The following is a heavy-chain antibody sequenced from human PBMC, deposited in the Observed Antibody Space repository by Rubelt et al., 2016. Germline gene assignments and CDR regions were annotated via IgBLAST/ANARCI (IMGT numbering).Heavy chain of an antibody. CDR3: ARDQLAVYAFDI. D-gene: IGHD1-1*01. Sequence: QVQLVQSGAEVKKPGASVKVSCKASGYTFTSYGISWVRQAPGQGLEWMGWISAYDGNTNYAQKLKGRVTMTTDTSTGTGYMGLRSLGADETAVYVCARDQLAVYAFDIWGQGTMVTVSS. CDR2: ISAYDGNT. CDR1: GYTFTSYG. V-gene: IGHV1-18*01. J-gene: IGHJ3*02.